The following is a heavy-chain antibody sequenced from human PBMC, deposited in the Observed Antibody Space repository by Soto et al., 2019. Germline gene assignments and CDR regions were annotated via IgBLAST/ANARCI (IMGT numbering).Heavy chain of an antibody. D-gene: IGHD3-10*01. CDR1: GGSISSYY. J-gene: IGHJ3*02. Sequence: QVQLQESGPGLVKPSETLSLTCTVSGGSISSYYWSWIRQPPGKGLEWIGYIYYSGSTNYNPSLKSRVTLSVDTSKNQFSLKLSSVTAADTAGYYCARVWGGAFDIWGQGTMVTVSS. CDR3: ARVWGGAFDI. V-gene: IGHV4-59*01. CDR2: IYYSGST.